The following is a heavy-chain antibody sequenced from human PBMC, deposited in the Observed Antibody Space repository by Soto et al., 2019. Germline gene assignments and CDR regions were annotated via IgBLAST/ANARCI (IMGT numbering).Heavy chain of an antibody. J-gene: IGHJ3*02. CDR1: GGSISSSNW. CDR2: VFHSGST. Sequence: SETLSLTCAVSGGSISSSNWWTWVRQPPGKGLEWIGEVFHSGSTNYKSSLKSRVTISVDKSKNQFSLKLSSVTAADTAVYYCASYQQSYAFDIWGQGTMVTVSS. CDR3: ASYQQSYAFDI. V-gene: IGHV4-4*02. D-gene: IGHD2-2*01.